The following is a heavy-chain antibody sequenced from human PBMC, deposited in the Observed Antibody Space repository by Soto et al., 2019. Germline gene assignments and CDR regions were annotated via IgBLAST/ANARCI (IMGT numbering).Heavy chain of an antibody. V-gene: IGHV3-7*03. Sequence: EVQLVESGGGLVQPGGSLRLSCAASGFTFSSYWMSWVRQAPGKGLEWVANIKQDGSEKYYVDSVKGRFTISRDNAKNSLYLQMNSLRAEDTAVYYCARDSVDGYYYYDGMDVWGQGTTVTVSS. CDR1: GFTFSSYW. D-gene: IGHD3-10*01. J-gene: IGHJ6*02. CDR3: ARDSVDGYYYYDGMDV. CDR2: IKQDGSEK.